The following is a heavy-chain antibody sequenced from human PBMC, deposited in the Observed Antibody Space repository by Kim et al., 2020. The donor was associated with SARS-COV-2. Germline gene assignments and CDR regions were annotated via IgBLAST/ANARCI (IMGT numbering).Heavy chain of an antibody. J-gene: IGHJ4*01. CDR1: GFTFDDYA. V-gene: IGHV3-9*01. D-gene: IGHD6-25*01. CDR3: AKDIQPGYSSGCYYFDY. Sequence: GGSLRLSCAASGFTFDDYAMHWVRQAPGKGLEWVSGISWNSGSIGYADSVKGRFTISRDNAKNSLYLQMNSLRAEDTASYYCAKDIQPGYSSGCYYFDY. CDR2: ISWNSGSI.